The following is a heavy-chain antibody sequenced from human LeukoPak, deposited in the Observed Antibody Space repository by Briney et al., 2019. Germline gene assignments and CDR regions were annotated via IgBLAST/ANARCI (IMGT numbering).Heavy chain of an antibody. CDR3: ATGSGSYHPYYYYYYMDV. J-gene: IGHJ6*03. D-gene: IGHD3-10*01. CDR1: GYTLTELS. V-gene: IGHV1-24*01. Sequence: GASVKVSCKVSGYTLTELSMHWVRQAPGKGLEWMGGFDPEDGETIYAQKFQGRVTMTEDTSTDTAYMELSSLRSEDTDVYYCATGSGSYHPYYYYYYMDVWGKGTTVTISS. CDR2: FDPEDGET.